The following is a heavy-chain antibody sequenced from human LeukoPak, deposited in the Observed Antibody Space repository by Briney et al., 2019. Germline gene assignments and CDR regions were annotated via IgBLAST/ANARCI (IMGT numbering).Heavy chain of an antibody. CDR3: AIFQISTRWPEYFQH. CDR1: GFTFSSYD. Sequence: PGGSLRLSCAASGFTFSSYDMTWVRQAPGRGLEWVSSIRPSGDNTYCGDSVKGRFTISRDNSKNTVYLQMNSLRAEDTAIYYCAIFQISTRWPEYFQHWGQGTLVTVSS. J-gene: IGHJ1*01. CDR2: IRPSGDNT. V-gene: IGHV3-23*01. D-gene: IGHD2-15*01.